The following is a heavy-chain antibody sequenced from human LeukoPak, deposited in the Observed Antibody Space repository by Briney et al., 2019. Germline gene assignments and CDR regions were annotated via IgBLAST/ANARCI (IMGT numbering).Heavy chain of an antibody. CDR3: ARHKRVKQWLVQDWFDP. V-gene: IGHV4-34*01. J-gene: IGHJ5*02. CDR2: INHSGST. D-gene: IGHD6-19*01. CDR1: GGSFSGYY. Sequence: SETLSLTCAVYGGSFSGYYWSWIRQPPGKGLEWIGEINHSGSTNYNPSLKSRVTISVDTSKNQFSLKLSSVTAADTAVYYCARHKRVKQWLVQDWFDPWGQGTLVTVSS.